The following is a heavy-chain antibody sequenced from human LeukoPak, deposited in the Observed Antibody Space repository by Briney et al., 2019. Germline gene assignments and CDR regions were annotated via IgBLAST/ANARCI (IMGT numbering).Heavy chain of an antibody. CDR1: GGSFSGYY. V-gene: IGHV4-34*01. J-gene: IGHJ4*02. CDR3: AREAFRFDY. Sequence: SETLSLTCAVYGGSFSGYYWSWIRQPPGKGLEWIGEINHSGSTNYNPSLKSRVTISVDTSKNQFSLKLGSVTAAGTAVYYCAREAFRFDYWGQGTLVTVSS. CDR2: INHSGST.